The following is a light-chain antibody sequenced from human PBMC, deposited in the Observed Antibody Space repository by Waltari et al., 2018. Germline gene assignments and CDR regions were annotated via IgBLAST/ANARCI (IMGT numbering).Light chain of an antibody. J-gene: IGKJ4*01. CDR3: QQRHDWPLN. Sequence: EILLTQSPVTLSVSPGARATLSCKASQSVRSYLAWYQQKPGQAPRLLIYDASNRASCIPARFSGSGSWTDFTLTISNVEPEDFAVYYCQQRHDWPLNFGGGTKLEIK. CDR2: DAS. CDR1: QSVRSY. V-gene: IGKV3-11*01.